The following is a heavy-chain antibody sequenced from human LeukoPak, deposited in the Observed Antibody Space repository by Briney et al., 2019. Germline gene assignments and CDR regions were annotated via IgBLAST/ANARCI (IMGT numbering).Heavy chain of an antibody. CDR3: ARRVYYDSSGYYPLDY. V-gene: IGHV1-69-2*01. CDR1: GYTFTDYY. Sequence: AASVKVSCKASGYTFTDYYMHWVQQAPGKGLEWMGLVDPEDGETIYAEKFQGRVTITADTSTDTAYMELSSLRSEDTAVYYCARRVYYDSSGYYPLDYWGQGTLVTVSS. J-gene: IGHJ4*02. D-gene: IGHD3-22*01. CDR2: VDPEDGET.